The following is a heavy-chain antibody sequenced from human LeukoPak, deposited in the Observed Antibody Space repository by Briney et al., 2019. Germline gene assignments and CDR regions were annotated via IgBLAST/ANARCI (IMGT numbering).Heavy chain of an antibody. J-gene: IGHJ4*02. CDR2: ISNDGRIK. CDR1: GFTFSSHG. V-gene: IGHV3-30*18. D-gene: IGHD3-10*01. CDR3: AKDRAFQAAGVTDY. Sequence: QAGGSLRLSCAASGFTFSSHGMHWARQAPGKGLEWVAVISNDGRIKLYGDSVKGRFTISRDDSENTLYLQMNSLKTEDTAVYYCAKDRAFQAAGVTDYWGQGTLVTVSS.